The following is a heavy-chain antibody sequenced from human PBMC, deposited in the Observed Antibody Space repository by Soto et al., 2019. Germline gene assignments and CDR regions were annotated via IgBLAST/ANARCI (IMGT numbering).Heavy chain of an antibody. Sequence: EVQLVESGGGLVKPGGSLRLSCAASGFTFSSYSMNWVRQAPGKGLEWVSSISSSSSYLYYADSVKGRFTISRDNAKNSLYLQMNSLRAEDTAVYYCARDDGDYVPFDYWGQGTMVTVSS. CDR3: ARDDGDYVPFDY. CDR2: ISSSSSYL. D-gene: IGHD4-17*01. V-gene: IGHV3-21*01. CDR1: GFTFSSYS. J-gene: IGHJ4*02.